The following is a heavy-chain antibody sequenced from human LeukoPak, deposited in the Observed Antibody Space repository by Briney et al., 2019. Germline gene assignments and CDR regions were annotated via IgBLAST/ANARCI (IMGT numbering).Heavy chain of an antibody. J-gene: IGHJ4*02. V-gene: IGHV3-23*01. D-gene: IGHD3-22*01. CDR1: GVTFISYA. CDR2: ISGSGGST. CDR3: AKDLYYYESSGYWNFDY. Sequence: GGSLRLSCAVSGVTFISYAMSWVRQAPGKGLEWVSAISGSGGSTYYADSVKGRFTISRDNSKNTLYLQMNSLRVEDTAVYYCAKDLYYYESSGYWNFDYWGQGTLVTVSS.